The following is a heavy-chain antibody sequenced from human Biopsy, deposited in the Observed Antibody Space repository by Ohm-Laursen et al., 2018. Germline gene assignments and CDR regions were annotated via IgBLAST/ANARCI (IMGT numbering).Heavy chain of an antibody. Sequence: PSETLSLTWTVSGGPIDSYYWSWIRQPPGKALEWIGYIYFTGRTSYNPSLKSRVTMSVNTPKKQFSLRLSSVTAADTAVYYCASAGYNPDWNFDLWGRGTRVTVSS. CDR2: IYFTGRT. V-gene: IGHV4-59*12. CDR3: ASAGYNPDWNFDL. J-gene: IGHJ2*01. D-gene: IGHD5-24*01. CDR1: GGPIDSYY.